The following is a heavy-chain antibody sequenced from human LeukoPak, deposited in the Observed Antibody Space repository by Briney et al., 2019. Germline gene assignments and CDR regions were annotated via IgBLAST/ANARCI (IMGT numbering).Heavy chain of an antibody. J-gene: IGHJ4*02. CDR3: AKRGSKWDLDN. CDR1: GFIFSSYA. D-gene: IGHD1-26*01. Sequence: SGGSLRLSCAASGFIFSSYAMHWVRQAPGKGLEWLAVISYDGANKYYADSVKGRFTISKDTSKNTLYLQMSSLRAEDTAIYYCAKRGSKWDLDNWDQGTLVTVSS. V-gene: IGHV3-33*05. CDR2: ISYDGANK.